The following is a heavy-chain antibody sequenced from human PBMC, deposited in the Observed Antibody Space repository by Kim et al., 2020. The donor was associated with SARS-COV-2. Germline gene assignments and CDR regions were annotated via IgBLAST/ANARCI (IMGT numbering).Heavy chain of an antibody. Sequence: GGSLRLSCTASGFTFSRYAMSWVRQAPGKGPEWVSGISGSGGGTTSYSDSGKGLFTISSDNSKETLFLAMNSLSAEDTALYYCAKDWILEVILACFELWGQGTLVTVSS. CDR2: ISGSGGGTT. CDR1: GFTFSRYA. CDR3: AKDWILEVILACFEL. V-gene: IGHV3-23*01. J-gene: IGHJ1*01. D-gene: IGHD1-1*01.